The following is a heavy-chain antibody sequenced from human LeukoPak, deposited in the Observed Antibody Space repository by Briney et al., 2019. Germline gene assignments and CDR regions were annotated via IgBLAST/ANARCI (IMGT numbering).Heavy chain of an antibody. CDR1: GGSFSGYY. J-gene: IGHJ5*02. Sequence: SETLSLTCAVYGGSFSGYYWSWIRQPPGKGLEWIGEINHSRSTNYNPSLKSQVTISVDTSKNQFSLQLSSVTAADTAVYYCARGSSSWYETGPRNWFDPWGQGTLVTVSS. V-gene: IGHV4-34*01. CDR2: INHSRST. D-gene: IGHD6-13*01. CDR3: ARGSSSWYETGPRNWFDP.